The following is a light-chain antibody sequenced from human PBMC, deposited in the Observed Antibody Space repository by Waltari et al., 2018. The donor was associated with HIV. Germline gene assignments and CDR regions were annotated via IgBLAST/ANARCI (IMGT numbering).Light chain of an antibody. CDR2: GAS. CDR3: QQYGNSVFT. J-gene: IGKJ5*01. V-gene: IGKV3-20*01. CDR1: QSVSSTF. Sequence: EIVLTQSPGTLSLSPGERATLSCRASQSVSSTFLAWYQQKRGQAPRLLMYGASSRATGTPDRFSGSGSGTDFTLTISRLEPEDFAMYFCQQYGNSVFTFGQGTRLEIK.